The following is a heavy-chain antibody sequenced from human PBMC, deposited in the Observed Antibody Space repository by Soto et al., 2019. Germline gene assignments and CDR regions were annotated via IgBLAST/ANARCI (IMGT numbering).Heavy chain of an antibody. CDR3: ARVLDYCAPYYYYGMDV. D-gene: IGHD3-10*01. J-gene: IGHJ6*02. V-gene: IGHV3-21*01. Sequence: EVQLVESGGGLVKPGGSLRLSCAASGFTFSSYSMNWVRQAPGKGLEWVSSISCSTSYIYYADSVKGRFTISRDNAKNAMYLQMNSLRAEDTAVYYCARVLDYCAPYYYYGMDVWGQGTTVTVSS. CDR2: ISCSTSYI. CDR1: GFTFSSYS.